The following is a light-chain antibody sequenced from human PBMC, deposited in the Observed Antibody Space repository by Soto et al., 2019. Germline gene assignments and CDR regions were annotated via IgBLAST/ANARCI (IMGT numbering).Light chain of an antibody. CDR2: RTS. J-gene: IGKJ1*01. Sequence: EIVMTQSPATLSVSPGERATLSCRASQSISSNLAWYQQKPGQAPRLLLCRTSSRATGFPARFSGSGSGTDLTLTISRLEPEDFAVYYCQQYGSSPPWTFGQGTKVDIK. V-gene: IGKV3-20*01. CDR1: QSISSN. CDR3: QQYGSSPPWT.